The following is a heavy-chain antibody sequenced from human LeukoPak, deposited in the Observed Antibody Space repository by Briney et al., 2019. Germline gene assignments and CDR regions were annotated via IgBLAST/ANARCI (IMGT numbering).Heavy chain of an antibody. V-gene: IGHV1-69*04. D-gene: IGHD6-6*01. CDR3: ARGTRIAADAFDY. CDR1: GGTFSSYA. J-gene: IGHJ4*02. CDR2: IIPILGIA. Sequence: SVKVSCKASGGTFSSYAISWVRPAPGQGLEWMGRIIPILGIANYAQKFQGRVTITADKSTSTAYMELSSLRSEDTAVYYCARGTRIAADAFDYWGQGTLVTVSS.